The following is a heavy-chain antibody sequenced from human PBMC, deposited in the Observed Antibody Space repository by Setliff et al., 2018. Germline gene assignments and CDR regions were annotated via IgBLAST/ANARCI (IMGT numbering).Heavy chain of an antibody. CDR1: GYSFTSYW. CDR3: ARRGAVVHGRVRSGHRGHPQGELILGRVYRYGDSTLEGGVVVGAPTGDIPNPLQSLP. V-gene: IGHV5-51*01. Sequence: GESLKISCKGSGYSFTSYWIGWVRQMPGKGLEWMGIIFPGDSDTRYSPSFQGQVTISADKSISTAYLQWSSLKASDTAMYYCARRGAVVHGRVRSGHRGHPQGELILGRVYRYGDSTLEGGVVVGAPTGDIPNPLQSLPWG. CDR2: IFPGDSDT. D-gene: IGHD2-2*01. J-gene: IGHJ5*02.